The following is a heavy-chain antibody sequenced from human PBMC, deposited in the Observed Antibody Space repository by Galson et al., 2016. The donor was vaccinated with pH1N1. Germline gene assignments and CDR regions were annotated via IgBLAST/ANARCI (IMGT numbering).Heavy chain of an antibody. CDR1: GFSLSTSGVG. V-gene: IGHV2-5*01. J-gene: IGHJ1*01. CDR2: IYWNDDK. CDR3: AHQISGSHTFLHL. D-gene: IGHD1-26*01. Sequence: PALVKPTQTLTLTCTFSGFSLSTSGVGVGWIRQPPGKAPEWLALIYWNDDKRYSPSLKSRLTITKDTSKSQVLLTMTNTDPVDTAPYYCAHQISGSHTFLHLWGQGTLVIVSS.